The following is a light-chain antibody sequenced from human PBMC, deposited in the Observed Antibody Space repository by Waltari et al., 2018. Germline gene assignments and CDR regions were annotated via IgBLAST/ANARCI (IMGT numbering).Light chain of an antibody. Sequence: ETVLTQSPVTLSVSPGERVALSCGASQGVRGFLAWYQQKPGQAPRLLVYDISTRATGIPARFSGSGSETEFTLTISGLQSEDFAVYYCQQYGSWPLTFGGGTKVDLK. CDR1: QGVRGF. CDR3: QQYGSWPLT. V-gene: IGKV3-15*01. J-gene: IGKJ4*01. CDR2: DIS.